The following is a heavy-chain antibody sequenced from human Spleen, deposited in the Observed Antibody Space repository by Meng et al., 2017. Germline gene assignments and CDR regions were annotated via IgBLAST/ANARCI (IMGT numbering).Heavy chain of an antibody. D-gene: IGHD3-22*01. CDR2: INHRGST. CDR3: ARAKTRSNMIVVVITGQEYYVDY. J-gene: IGHJ4*02. Sequence: ETLSPTCAVYGGSFNDYYWSRIRQPPGKGLEWIGEINHRGSTNYNPSPKSRVTMSVDTYKNQFSLKVSSVTAADTDVYYCARAKTRSNMIVVVITGQEYYVDYWGQGTLVTVSS. CDR1: GGSFNDYY. V-gene: IGHV4-34*01.